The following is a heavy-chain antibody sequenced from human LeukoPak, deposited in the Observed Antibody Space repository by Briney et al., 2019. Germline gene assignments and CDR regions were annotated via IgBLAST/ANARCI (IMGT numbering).Heavy chain of an antibody. CDR3: ARGRVGSSVSDY. CDR1: GYTFTGYY. CDR2: INPNSGVP. Sequence: GASVKVSCKASGYTFTGYYMHWVRQAPGQGLEWMGWINPNSGVPNYAQQFQGRVTMTRDTSISTAYMGLSRLRSDATAVTHCARGRVGSSVSDYWGQGTLVTVSS. V-gene: IGHV1-2*02. D-gene: IGHD1-26*01. J-gene: IGHJ4*02.